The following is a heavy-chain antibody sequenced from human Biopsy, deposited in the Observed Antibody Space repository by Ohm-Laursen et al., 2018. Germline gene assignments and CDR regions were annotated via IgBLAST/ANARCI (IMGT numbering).Heavy chain of an antibody. D-gene: IGHD3-9*01. Sequence: ASVKVSCKASGYTFTGYYLHWVRQAPGQGLEWMGWINPKSGGTHYLEKFRGRVTMTRDTSISTAHMEVSSLRSDDTAVYYCAIDGNDFLTDYLKIDQWGQGTLVTVSS. CDR2: INPKSGGT. V-gene: IGHV1-2*02. J-gene: IGHJ4*02. CDR1: GYTFTGYY. CDR3: AIDGNDFLTDYLKIDQ.